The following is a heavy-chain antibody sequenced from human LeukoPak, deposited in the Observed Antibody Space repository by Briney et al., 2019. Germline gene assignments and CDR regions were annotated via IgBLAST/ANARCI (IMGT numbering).Heavy chain of an antibody. Sequence: PSETLSLTCAVSGYSISSGYYWGWIRQPPGKGLEWIGSIYHSGSTYYNPSLKSRVTISVDTSKNQFSLKLSSVTAADTAVYHCARQGLYYYDSSGPDAFDIWGQGTMVTVSS. CDR3: ARQGLYYYDSSGPDAFDI. J-gene: IGHJ3*02. CDR1: GYSISSGYY. D-gene: IGHD3-22*01. V-gene: IGHV4-38-2*01. CDR2: IYHSGST.